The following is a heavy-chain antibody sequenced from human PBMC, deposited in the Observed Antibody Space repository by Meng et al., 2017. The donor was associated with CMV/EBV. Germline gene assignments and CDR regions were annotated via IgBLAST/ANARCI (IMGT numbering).Heavy chain of an antibody. CDR3: ATVLNKPEFDL. V-gene: IGHV3-21*01. CDR2: ISSSRKYI. Sequence: RQASGKVVELVATISSSRKYIDYSLSMTGRVTVYRDKAKNLLYLQMNSLSAEDTAVYFCATVLNKPEFDLWGQGTLVTVSS. J-gene: IGHJ4*02.